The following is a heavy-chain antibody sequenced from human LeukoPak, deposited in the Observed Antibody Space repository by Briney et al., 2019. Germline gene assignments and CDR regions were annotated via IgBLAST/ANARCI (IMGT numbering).Heavy chain of an antibody. J-gene: IGHJ3*02. CDR3: ASPIAVAGMELSNDAFDI. CDR1: GCTFSSYA. V-gene: IGHV1-69*04. Sequence: SVNVSFKASGCTFSSYAFSWVRQPPGQGLEWMGRIIPIFGIANYAQKFQGRVTMTADKPTSTAYMELSSMRSEDTAVYYCASPIAVAGMELSNDAFDIWGQGTMVTVSS. D-gene: IGHD6-19*01. CDR2: IIPIFGIA.